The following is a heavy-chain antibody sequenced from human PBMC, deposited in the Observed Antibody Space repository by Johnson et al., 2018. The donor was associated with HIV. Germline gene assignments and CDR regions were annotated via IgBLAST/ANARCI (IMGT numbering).Heavy chain of an antibody. D-gene: IGHD3-10*01. V-gene: IGHV3-11*04. CDR1: GFNFIDYY. Sequence: QVQLVESGGGVVQPGRSLRLSCAASGFNFIDYYMSWIRQAPGKGLDWVSSISSSGRTKYDADSVKGRFTISRDNAKNSVYLQMNSLRAEDTAVYYCARDGVIRGVRYAFDLWGQGTMVSVSS. CDR2: ISSSGRTK. J-gene: IGHJ3*01. CDR3: ARDGVIRGVRYAFDL.